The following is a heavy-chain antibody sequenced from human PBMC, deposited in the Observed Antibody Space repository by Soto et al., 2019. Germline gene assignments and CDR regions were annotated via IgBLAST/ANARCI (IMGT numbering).Heavy chain of an antibody. J-gene: IGHJ4*02. CDR3: ARHVSISGYDVPFGDY. CDR2: IYPGDSDT. Sequence: GESLKISCKGSGYSFTSYWIGWVRQMPGKGLEWMGIIYPGDSDTRYSPSFQGQVTISADKSISTAYLQWSSLKASDTAMYYCARHVSISGYDVPFGDYWGQGTLVTVSS. CDR1: GYSFTSYW. V-gene: IGHV5-51*01. D-gene: IGHD5-12*01.